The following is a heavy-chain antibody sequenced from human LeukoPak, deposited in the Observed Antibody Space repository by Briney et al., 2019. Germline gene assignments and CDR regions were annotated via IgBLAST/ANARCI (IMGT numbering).Heavy chain of an antibody. V-gene: IGHV3-33*01. CDR3: VRDGGELEADGFDI. CDR2: IWYDGSNK. D-gene: IGHD2-21*01. Sequence: GGSLRLSCAASGFIFSTYGMHWVRQAPGKGLEWVAIIWYDGSNKKYVDSVKGRFTISRDNSKNTLYLRMNSLRAEDTAVYYCVRDGGELEADGFDIWGQGTMVTVSS. CDR1: GFIFSTYG. J-gene: IGHJ3*02.